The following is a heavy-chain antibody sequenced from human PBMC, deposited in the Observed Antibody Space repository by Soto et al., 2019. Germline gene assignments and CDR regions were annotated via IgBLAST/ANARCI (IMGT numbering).Heavy chain of an antibody. Sequence: PGGSLRLSCAASGFTFSSYGMHWVRQAPGKGLEWVAVISYDGSGGSTYYADSVKGRFTISRDNSKNTLYLQMNSLRAEDTAVYYCAKEEQARELQNAFNIWGQGTMVTVSS. CDR1: GFTFSSYG. CDR2: ISYDGSGGST. V-gene: IGHV3-30*18. J-gene: IGHJ3*02. CDR3: AKEEQARELQNAFNI. D-gene: IGHD1-7*01.